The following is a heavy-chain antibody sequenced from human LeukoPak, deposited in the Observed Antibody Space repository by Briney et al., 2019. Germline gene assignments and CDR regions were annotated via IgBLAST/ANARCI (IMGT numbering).Heavy chain of an antibody. CDR1: GGSFRGYY. Sequence: ADTLSLTYAVYGGSFRGYYWSWIRQPPGKGLEWSGEINHSGSTNYNPSLKSRVTISVDTSKNQFSLKLSSVTAADTAVYYCAERAYNWFDPWGQGTLVTVSS. V-gene: IGHV4-34*01. CDR2: INHSGST. J-gene: IGHJ5*02. D-gene: IGHD1-1*01. CDR3: AERAYNWFDP.